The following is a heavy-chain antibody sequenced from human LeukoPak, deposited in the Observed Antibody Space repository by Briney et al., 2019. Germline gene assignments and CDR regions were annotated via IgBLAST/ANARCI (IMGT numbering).Heavy chain of an antibody. J-gene: IGHJ4*02. V-gene: IGHV3-48*04. CDR1: GFTFSRYR. Sequence: GGSLRLSCAASGFTFSRYRMNWVRQAPGKGLEWVSYISSSSSMIYNADSVKGRFTISRDNAKKSLYLQMNSLRAEDTAVYYCARGPYDYVWGSYRRDYFDYWGQGTLVTVSS. CDR2: ISSSSSMI. D-gene: IGHD3-16*02. CDR3: ARGPYDYVWGSYRRDYFDY.